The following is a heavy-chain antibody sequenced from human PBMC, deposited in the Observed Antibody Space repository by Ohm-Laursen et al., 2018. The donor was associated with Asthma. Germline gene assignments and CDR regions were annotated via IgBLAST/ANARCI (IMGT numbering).Heavy chain of an antibody. J-gene: IGHJ6*02. D-gene: IGHD6-19*01. Sequence: SLRLSCTASGFTVDDYAMHWVRQAPGKGLEWVSGINWNSNSIGYADSVKGRFTISRDNSKNTLYLQMNSLRAEDTAVYYCARDFWSVAGTYVSWENYYYYGMDVWGQGTTVTVSS. CDR1: GFTVDDYA. CDR2: INWNSNSI. V-gene: IGHV3-9*01. CDR3: ARDFWSVAGTYVSWENYYYYGMDV.